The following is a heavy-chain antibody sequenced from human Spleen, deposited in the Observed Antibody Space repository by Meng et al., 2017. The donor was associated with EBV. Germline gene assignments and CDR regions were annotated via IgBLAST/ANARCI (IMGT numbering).Heavy chain of an antibody. J-gene: IGHJ5*02. D-gene: IGHD6-19*01. Sequence: RVKPSRALSPTSTVAVASIRSFYSWGLIRQPPGRGLGWIGSVHYTGSTYYSPSLKSRVTVSVDTSKNQFSLRLTSVTAADTAVYYCARPFPSWQSPRLDPFGAWGQGTLVTVSS. CDR2: VHYTGST. CDR3: ARPFPSWQSPRLDPFGA. CDR1: VASIRSFYS. V-gene: IGHV4-39*01.